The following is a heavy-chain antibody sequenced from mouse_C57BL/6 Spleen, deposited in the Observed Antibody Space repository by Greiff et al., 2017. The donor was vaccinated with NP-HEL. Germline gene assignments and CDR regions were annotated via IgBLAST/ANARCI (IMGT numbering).Heavy chain of an antibody. CDR2: ISSGSSTI. D-gene: IGHD1-1*01. CDR3: TGSVVATGNYCDY. J-gene: IGHJ2*01. V-gene: IGHV5-17*01. CDR1: GFTFSDSG. Sequence: DVKLVESGGGLVKPGGSLKLSCAASGFTFSDSGMHWVRQAPEKGLEWVAYISSGSSTIYYADTVKGRFTISRDNAKNTLFLQMTSLRSEDTAMYYCTGSVVATGNYCDYWGQGTTLTVSS.